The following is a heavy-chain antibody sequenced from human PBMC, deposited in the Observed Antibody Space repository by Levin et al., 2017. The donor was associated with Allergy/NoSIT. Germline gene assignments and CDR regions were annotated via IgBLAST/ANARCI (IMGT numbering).Heavy chain of an antibody. J-gene: IGHJ3*02. Sequence: GGSLRLSCAASGFTFSSYEMNWVRQAPGKGLEWVSYISSSGSTIYYADSVKGRFTISRDNAKNSLYLQMNSLRAEDTAVYYCARDLPPDGVGNAFDIWGQGTMVTVSS. V-gene: IGHV3-48*03. D-gene: IGHD2-8*01. CDR3: ARDLPPDGVGNAFDI. CDR2: ISSSGSTI. CDR1: GFTFSSYE.